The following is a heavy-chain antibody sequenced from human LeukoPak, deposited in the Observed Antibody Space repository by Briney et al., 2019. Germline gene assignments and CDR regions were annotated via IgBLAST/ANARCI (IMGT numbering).Heavy chain of an antibody. D-gene: IGHD5-12*01. CDR3: ARGGSEWLRFMFQH. CDR2: MNPYTGDT. J-gene: IGHJ1*01. CDR1: GYTFTSYD. V-gene: IGHV1-8*01. Sequence: ASVKVSCKASGYTFTSYDINWVRQATGQGLEWMGSMNPYTGDTVYAQNLKGRITMTRNTSIYTAYMELSGLRFEDTAVYYCARGGSEWLRFMFQHWSQGTLVTVSS.